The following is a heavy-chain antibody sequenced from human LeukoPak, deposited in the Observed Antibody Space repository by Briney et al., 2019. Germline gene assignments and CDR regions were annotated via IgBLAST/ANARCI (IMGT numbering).Heavy chain of an antibody. CDR3: ARAYYYYYYYMDV. CDR2: IYYRGST. J-gene: IGHJ6*03. CDR1: GGSISSSSYY. V-gene: IGHV4-39*07. Sequence: PSETLSLTCTVSGGSISSSSYYWGWIRQPPGKGLEWIGSIYYRGSTYYNPSLKSRVTISVDTSKNQFSLKLSSVTAADTAVYYCARAYYYYYYYMDVWGKGTTVTVSS.